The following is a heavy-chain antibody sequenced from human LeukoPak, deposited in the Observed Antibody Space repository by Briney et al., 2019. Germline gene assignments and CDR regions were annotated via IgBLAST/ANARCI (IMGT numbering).Heavy chain of an antibody. V-gene: IGHV3-21*06. CDR2: ISSSSEYI. J-gene: IGHJ6*03. CDR3: ARDLYYYYMDV. Sequence: PGGSLRLSCSASGFTFSTYTMNWVRQAPGKGLEWVSSISSSSEYIYYADSVRGRFSVSRDNAKNSLYLQMNSLRAEDTAVYYCARDLYYYYMDVWGRGTTVTVSS. CDR1: GFTFSTYT.